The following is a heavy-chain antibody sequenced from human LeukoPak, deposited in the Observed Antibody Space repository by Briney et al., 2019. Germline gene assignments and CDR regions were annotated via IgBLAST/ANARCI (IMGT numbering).Heavy chain of an antibody. J-gene: IGHJ4*02. V-gene: IGHV3-23*01. CDR2: ISSSGGST. CDR3: AKDPNSGYDLWIFDY. D-gene: IGHD5-12*01. CDR1: GFTFSTYA. Sequence: PGGSLRLSCAASGFTFSTYAMSWVRQAPGKGLEWVSAISSSGGSTYYADSVKGRFTISRDNPKNTLDLQMNSLRAEDTAVYYCAKDPNSGYDLWIFDYWGQGILVTVSS.